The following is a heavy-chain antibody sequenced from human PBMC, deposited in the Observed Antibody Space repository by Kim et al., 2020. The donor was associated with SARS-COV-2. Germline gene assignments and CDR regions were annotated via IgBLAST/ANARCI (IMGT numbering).Heavy chain of an antibody. V-gene: IGHV3-48*02. Sequence: ICSASSVKGRFVISRANGKNSLSLQKDSLRDEDTAVYYCARGGKPNSFDCWGQGTLVTVSS. J-gene: IGHJ4*02. CDR2: I. CDR3: ARGGKPNSFDC.